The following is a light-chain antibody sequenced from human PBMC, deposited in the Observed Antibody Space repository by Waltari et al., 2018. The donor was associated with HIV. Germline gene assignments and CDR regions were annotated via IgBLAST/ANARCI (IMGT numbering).Light chain of an antibody. CDR2: EDT. V-gene: IGLV3-10*01. J-gene: IGLJ1*01. CDR1: AWARKY. Sequence: SYELTQPPSVSVSPGQTARITCSGNAWARKYAYWYQQKSGQAPVLVIYEDTKRPAGIPDRFSAYSSGAVATLTISVAQLEDAGDYYCYSTDSSGYLFVFGTGTKVTVL. CDR3: YSTDSSGYLFV.